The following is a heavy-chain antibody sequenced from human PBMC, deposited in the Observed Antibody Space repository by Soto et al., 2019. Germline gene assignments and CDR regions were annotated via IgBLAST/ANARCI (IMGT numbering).Heavy chain of an antibody. CDR2: ISGSGGST. J-gene: IGHJ5*02. CDR1: GFTFSSYA. CDR3: AKELEVDFWSGYS. Sequence: EVQLLESGGGLVQPGGSLRLSCAASGFTFSSYAMSWVRQAPGKGLEWVSAISGSGGSTYYADSVKGRFTISRDNSKNTLYVQMNSLRAEDTDVYYCAKELEVDFWSGYSWGQGTLVTVSS. D-gene: IGHD3-3*01. V-gene: IGHV3-23*01.